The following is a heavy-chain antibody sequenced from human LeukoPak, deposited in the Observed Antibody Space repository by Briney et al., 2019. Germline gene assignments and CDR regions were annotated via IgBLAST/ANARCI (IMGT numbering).Heavy chain of an antibody. CDR2: IYYSGST. V-gene: IGHV4-31*03. D-gene: IGHD2-15*01. Sequence: SETLSLTCTVSGGSISSGGYYWSWIRQHPGKGLEWIGYIYYSGSTYYNPSLKSRVTISVDTSKNQFSLKLSSVTAAGTAVYYCAREAATRRTLKNWFDPWGQGTLVTVSS. J-gene: IGHJ5*02. CDR1: GGSISSGGYY. CDR3: AREAATRRTLKNWFDP.